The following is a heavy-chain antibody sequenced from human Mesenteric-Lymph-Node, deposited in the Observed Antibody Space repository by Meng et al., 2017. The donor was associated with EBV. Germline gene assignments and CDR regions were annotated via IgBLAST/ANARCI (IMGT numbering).Heavy chain of an antibody. J-gene: IGHJ4*02. CDR3: ARGSLVGDPPGKFDY. CDR1: GGSLRNSYW. Sequence: VQLQGSGAGLVKPSGTLSLTCGVSGGSLRNSYWWSWVRQAPGKGLEWIGEIYYTGSTNYNPSLKSRVTISVDKSKNQFSLNVSSVTAADTAVYYCARGSLVGDPPGKFDYWGQGTLVTVSS. V-gene: IGHV4-4*02. CDR2: IYYTGST. D-gene: IGHD1-26*01.